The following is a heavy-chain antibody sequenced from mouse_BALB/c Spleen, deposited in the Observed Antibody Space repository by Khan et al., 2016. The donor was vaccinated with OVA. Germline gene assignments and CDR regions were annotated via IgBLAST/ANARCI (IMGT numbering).Heavy chain of an antibody. CDR1: GFTFSSYG. V-gene: IGHV5-6*01. CDR2: ISSGGTYN. J-gene: IGHJ4*01. Sequence: EVELVESGGDLVKPGGSLKLSCAASGFTFSSYGMSWVRQTPDKRLEWVAAISSGGTYNYSPDSLKARFTISRDNAKNTLSLQMSSLKSEDTSIDDCARQPGYYEGSAMDFWGQGTSVTVSS. D-gene: IGHD2-3*01. CDR3: ARQPGYYEGSAMDF.